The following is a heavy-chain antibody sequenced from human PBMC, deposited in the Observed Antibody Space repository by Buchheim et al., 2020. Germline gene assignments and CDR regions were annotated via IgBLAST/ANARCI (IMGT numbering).Heavy chain of an antibody. Sequence: EVQLLESGGGLVQPGGSLRLSCAASGFTFSSYAMSWVRQAPGKGLEWVSAISGSGGSTYYADSVKGWFTISRDKSKNTLYLQMNSLRAEDTAVYYCASCLVKYYYYYYGMDVWGQGTT. CDR2: ISGSGGST. D-gene: IGHD5/OR15-5a*01. V-gene: IGHV3-23*01. J-gene: IGHJ6*02. CDR3: ASCLVKYYYYYYGMDV. CDR1: GFTFSSYA.